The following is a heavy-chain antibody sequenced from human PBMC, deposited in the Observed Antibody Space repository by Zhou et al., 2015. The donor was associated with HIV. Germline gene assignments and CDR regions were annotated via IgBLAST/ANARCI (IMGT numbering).Heavy chain of an antibody. CDR3: ARERGGYDSSGYVHAWYFDL. D-gene: IGHD3-22*01. V-gene: IGHV1-69*01. CDR1: GGSFSGYA. Sequence: QLTQSGAEVKKPGSAVRVSCKTTGGSFSGYAISWVRQAPGQGLEWLGGIIPLFGTTTYAQMLPGRVVISADEYRSTVYMELSSLRSEDTAIYYCARERGGYDSSGYVHAWYFDLWGPGTLVTVAS. J-gene: IGHJ2*01. CDR2: IIPLFGTT.